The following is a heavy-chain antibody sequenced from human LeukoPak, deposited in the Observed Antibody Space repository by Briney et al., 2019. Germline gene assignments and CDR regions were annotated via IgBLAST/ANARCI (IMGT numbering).Heavy chain of an antibody. V-gene: IGHV5-51*01. CDR2: IYPGDSDT. Sequence: GESLKISCKGSGYSFTSYWISWVRQMPGKGLEWMGIIYPGDSDTRYSPSFQGQVTISADKSISTAYLQWSSLKASDTAMYYCAGSSTSCYGCFDPWGQGTLVTVSS. CDR1: GYSFTSYW. J-gene: IGHJ5*02. CDR3: AGSSTSCYGCFDP. D-gene: IGHD2-2*01.